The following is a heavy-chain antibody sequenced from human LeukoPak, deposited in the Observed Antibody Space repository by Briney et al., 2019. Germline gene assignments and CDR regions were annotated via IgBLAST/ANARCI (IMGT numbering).Heavy chain of an antibody. CDR2: IYSGGNT. V-gene: IGHV3-66*01. CDR1: GFTFRTYD. J-gene: IGHJ4*02. D-gene: IGHD3-10*01. CDR3: ARASGPFDY. Sequence: GGSLRLSCAASGFTFRTYDMHWVRQAPRKGLEWVSVIYSGGNTYYADSVKGRFTISRDNSKNTLYLQMNSLRAEDTAVYSCARASGPFDYWGQGTLVTVSS.